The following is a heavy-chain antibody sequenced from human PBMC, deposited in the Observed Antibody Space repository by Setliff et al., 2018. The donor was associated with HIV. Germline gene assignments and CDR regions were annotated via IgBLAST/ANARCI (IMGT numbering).Heavy chain of an antibody. CDR2: IRYDGSNQ. D-gene: IGHD1-7*01. J-gene: IGHJ3*02. Sequence: GGSLRLSCAASGFTFSTYGMQWVRQAPGKGLEWVAFIRYDGSNQYYADSVKGRVTISRDNSKNTVDLQMNSLRAEDTAVYYCAKDGDYSNWDYDAFDIWGQGTMVTVSS. CDR1: GFTFSTYG. V-gene: IGHV3-30*02. CDR3: AKDGDYSNWDYDAFDI.